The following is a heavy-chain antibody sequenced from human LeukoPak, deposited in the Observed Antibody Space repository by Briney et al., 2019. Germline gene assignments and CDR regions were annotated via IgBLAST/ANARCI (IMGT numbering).Heavy chain of an antibody. CDR3: ARDRIKSGSYYFDY. CDR2: ISGRSSTI. D-gene: IGHD1-26*01. J-gene: IGHJ4*02. CDR1: AFTFSDYS. Sequence: GGSLRVSCTASAFTFSDYSMNWVRQAQGEGLERLSHISGRSSTIFYAVSVKGRFTVSRDNAKNSMYLQMNSLRAEDTAVYYCARDRIKSGSYYFDYWGQGTLVTVSS. V-gene: IGHV3-48*01.